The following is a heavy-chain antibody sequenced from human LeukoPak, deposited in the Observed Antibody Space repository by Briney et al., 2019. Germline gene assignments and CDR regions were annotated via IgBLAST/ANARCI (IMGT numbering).Heavy chain of an antibody. J-gene: IGHJ5*02. D-gene: IGHD3-22*01. CDR2: IVVGSGNT. CDR1: GFTLTSSA. CDR3: AADRLGYYYDSSGYYNNWFDP. V-gene: IGHV1-58*02. Sequence: ASVKVSCKASGFTLTSSAMQWVRQARGQRLEWIGWIVVGSGNTNYAQKFQERVTITRDMSTSTAYMELSSLRSEDTAVYYCAADRLGYYYDSSGYYNNWFDPWGQGTLVTVSS.